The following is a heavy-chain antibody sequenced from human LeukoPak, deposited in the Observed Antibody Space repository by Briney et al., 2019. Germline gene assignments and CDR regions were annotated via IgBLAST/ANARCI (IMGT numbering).Heavy chain of an antibody. CDR1: GFPFNVQT. Sequence: GGSLRLSCAASGFPFNVQTMSWVRQAPGKGLDWVASMKEDGSEIYYVDSVKGLFTISRDNSKNSLYLQMNSLRAEDTAVYYCARGGATRGRFENWGQGNLVTVSS. CDR3: ARGGATRGRFEN. V-gene: IGHV3-7*01. CDR2: MKEDGSEI. D-gene: IGHD1-26*01. J-gene: IGHJ4*02.